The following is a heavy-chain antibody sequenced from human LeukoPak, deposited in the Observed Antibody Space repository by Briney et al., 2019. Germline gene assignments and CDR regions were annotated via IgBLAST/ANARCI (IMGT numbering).Heavy chain of an antibody. CDR2: ISYDGSNK. Sequence: GGSLRLSCAASGFTFSSYGMHWVRQAPGKGLEWVAVISYDGSNKYYADSVKGRFTISRDNSKNTLYLRMNSLRAEDTAVYYCAKDRDSSGYYPYDYWGQGTLVTVSS. V-gene: IGHV3-30*18. CDR3: AKDRDSSGYYPYDY. D-gene: IGHD3-22*01. CDR1: GFTFSSYG. J-gene: IGHJ4*02.